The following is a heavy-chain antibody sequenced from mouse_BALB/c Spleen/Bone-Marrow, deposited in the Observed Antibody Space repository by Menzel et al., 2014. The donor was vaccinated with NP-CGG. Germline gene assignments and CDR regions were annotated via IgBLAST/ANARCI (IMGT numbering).Heavy chain of an antibody. V-gene: IGHV2-5-1*01. Sequence: VKLVESGPSLVQPSQSLSITCTVSGFSLTSYGVHWVRQSPGKGLEWLGVIXRGGSADYNAAFMSRLSITKDNSKSQVFFKMNSLQADDTAIYYCAKMGLRSWFAYWGQGTLVTVSA. CDR2: IXRGGSA. D-gene: IGHD2-2*01. CDR1: GFSLTSYG. CDR3: AKMGLRSWFAY. J-gene: IGHJ3*01.